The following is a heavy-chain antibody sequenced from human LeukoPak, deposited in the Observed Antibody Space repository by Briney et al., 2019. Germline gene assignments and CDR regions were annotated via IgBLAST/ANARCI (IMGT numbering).Heavy chain of an antibody. J-gene: IGHJ3*02. CDR2: INHSGST. Sequence: PSETLSLTCAVYGGSFSGYYWSWIRQPPGKGLEWIGEINHSGSTNYNPSLKSRVTISVDTSKNQFSLKLNSVTAADTAVYYCARGSQRGYSLSDALDIWGQGTMVTVSS. D-gene: IGHD5-18*01. CDR1: GGSFSGYY. CDR3: ARGSQRGYSLSDALDI. V-gene: IGHV4-34*01.